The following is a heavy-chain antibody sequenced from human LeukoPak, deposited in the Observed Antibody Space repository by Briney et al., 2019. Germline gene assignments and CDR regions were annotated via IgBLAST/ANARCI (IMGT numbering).Heavy chain of an antibody. V-gene: IGHV3-23*01. J-gene: IGHJ4*02. CDR1: GFTFSSYA. CDR2: ISGSGGST. D-gene: IGHD5-12*01. Sequence: PGGSLRLSCAASGFTFSSYAMSWVRQAPGKGLEWVSAISGSGGSTYYADSVKGRFTISRDSSKNTLYLQMNSLRAEDTAVYYCAKDRRGSGYDYSVSDDWGQGTLVTVSS. CDR3: AKDRRGSGYDYSVSDD.